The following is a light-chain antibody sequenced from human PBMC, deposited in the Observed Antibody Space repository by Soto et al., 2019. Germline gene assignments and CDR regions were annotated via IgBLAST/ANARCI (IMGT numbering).Light chain of an antibody. Sequence: EIVLTQSPGTLSLSPGERATLSCRTSRSDRNTYLAWYQQKPGQAPSLLIYGASSRATGIPDRFSGSGSGTDCTLTISRLEPEDFAVYYCQQYGASPPVYAFGQGTKLEIK. J-gene: IGKJ2*01. V-gene: IGKV3-20*01. CDR3: QQYGASPPVYA. CDR1: RSDRNTY. CDR2: GAS.